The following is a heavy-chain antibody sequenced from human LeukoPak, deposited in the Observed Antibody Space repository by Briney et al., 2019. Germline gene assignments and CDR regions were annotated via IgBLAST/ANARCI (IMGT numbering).Heavy chain of an antibody. CDR3: ASCRSSYYYDSSGPFDY. V-gene: IGHV1-3*01. D-gene: IGHD3-22*01. CDR1: GYTFTSYA. CDR2: INAGNGNT. J-gene: IGHJ4*02. Sequence: ASVKVSCKASGYTFTSYAMHWVRQAPGQRLEWMGWINAGNGNTKYSQKFQGRVTITRDTSASTAYMELSSLRSGDTAVYYCASCRSSYYYDSSGPFDYWGQGTLVTVSS.